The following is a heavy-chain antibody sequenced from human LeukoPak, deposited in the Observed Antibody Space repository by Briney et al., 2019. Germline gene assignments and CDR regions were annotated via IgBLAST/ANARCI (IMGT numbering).Heavy chain of an antibody. Sequence: HPGGSLRLSCAASGFTFDDYTMHWVRQAPGKGLEWVSLISWDGGSTYYADSVKGRFTISRDNSKNSLYLQMNNLRIEDTALYYCATGSGTYSPDYWGQRTLVTVSS. J-gene: IGHJ4*02. CDR1: GFTFDDYT. V-gene: IGHV3-43*01. CDR2: ISWDGGST. CDR3: ATGSGTYSPDY. D-gene: IGHD3-10*01.